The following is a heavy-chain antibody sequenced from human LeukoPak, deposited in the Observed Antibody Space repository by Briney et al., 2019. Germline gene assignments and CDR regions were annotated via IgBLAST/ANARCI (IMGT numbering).Heavy chain of an antibody. D-gene: IGHD1-26*01. CDR1: GYTFTSYG. CDR2: ISAYNGNT. V-gene: IGHV1-18*01. Sequence: GASVKVSCKASGYTFTSYGISWVRQAPGQGLEWMGWISAYNGNTNYAQKLQGGATMTTDTYTNTAYVEVRSLRSGDTAVYYCAREKRGGSYPDYYYYMDVWGKGTTVTVSS. CDR3: AREKRGGSYPDYYYYMDV. J-gene: IGHJ6*03.